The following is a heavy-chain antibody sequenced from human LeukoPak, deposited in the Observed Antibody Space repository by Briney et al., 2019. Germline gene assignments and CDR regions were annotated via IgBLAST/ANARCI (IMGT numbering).Heavy chain of an antibody. Sequence: GGSLRLSCAASGFTFSSYEMNWVRQAPGKGLEWVSYISSSGSTIYYADSVKGRFTISRDNAKNSLYLQMNSLRAEDTAVYYCARDLFIGDIVATIACDVWGQGTTVTVSS. CDR1: GFTFSSYE. D-gene: IGHD5-12*01. V-gene: IGHV3-48*03. CDR3: ARDLFIGDIVATIACDV. J-gene: IGHJ6*02. CDR2: ISSSGSTI.